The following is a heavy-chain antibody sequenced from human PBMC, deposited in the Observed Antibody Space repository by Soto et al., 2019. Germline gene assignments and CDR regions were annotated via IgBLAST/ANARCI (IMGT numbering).Heavy chain of an antibody. Sequence: EVQLVESGGGLVQPGGSLRLSCAASGFTFSSYEMIWVRQAPGKGLESISYVDTSGSPIYYADSVKGRFTISRHKAKKSLFLQMNSLRAADTAVYYCAGLKWNYGSDSWGQGTLVTVAA. D-gene: IGHD1-7*01. CDR3: AGLKWNYGSDS. CDR2: VDTSGSPI. V-gene: IGHV3-48*03. CDR1: GFTFSSYE. J-gene: IGHJ4*02.